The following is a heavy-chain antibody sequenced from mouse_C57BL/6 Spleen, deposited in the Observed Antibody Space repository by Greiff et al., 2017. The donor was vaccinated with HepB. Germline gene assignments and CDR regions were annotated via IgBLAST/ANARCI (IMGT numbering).Heavy chain of an antibody. Sequence: QVQLKESGPELVKPGASVKISCKASGYAFSSSWMNWVKQRPGKGLEWIGRIYPGDGDTNYNGKFKGKATLTADKSSSTAYMQLSSLTSEDSAVYFCARSDGYDDHYYAMDYWGQGTSVTVSS. D-gene: IGHD2-2*01. J-gene: IGHJ4*01. CDR3: ARSDGYDDHYYAMDY. CDR1: GYAFSSSW. V-gene: IGHV1-82*01. CDR2: IYPGDGDT.